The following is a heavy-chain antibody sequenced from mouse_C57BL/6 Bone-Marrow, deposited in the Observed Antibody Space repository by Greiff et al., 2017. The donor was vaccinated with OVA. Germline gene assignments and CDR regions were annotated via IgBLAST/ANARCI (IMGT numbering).Heavy chain of an antibody. Sequence: QVQLKQPGAELVKPGASVKLSCKASGYTFTSYWMHWVKQRPGQGLEWIGMIHPNSGSTNYNEKFKSKATLTVDKSSSTAYMQLSSLTSEDSAVYYCARKGPKWDEGDYWGQGTTLTVSS. J-gene: IGHJ2*01. V-gene: IGHV1-64*01. CDR3: ARKGPKWDEGDY. CDR1: GYTFTSYW. D-gene: IGHD4-1*02. CDR2: IHPNSGST.